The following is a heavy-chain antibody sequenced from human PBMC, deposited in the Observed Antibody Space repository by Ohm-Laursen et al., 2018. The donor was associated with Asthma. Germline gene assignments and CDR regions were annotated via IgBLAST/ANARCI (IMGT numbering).Heavy chain of an antibody. D-gene: IGHD2-2*01. V-gene: IGHV3-7*01. CDR1: GFTFSSYW. CDR2: IKQDGSEK. CDR3: ARDKGCSSTSCYADWFDP. J-gene: IGHJ5*02. Sequence: SLRLSCAASGFTFSSYWMSWVRQAPGKGLEWVANIKQDGSEKYYVDSVKGRFTISRDNAKNSLYLQMNSLRAEDTAVYYCARDKGCSSTSCYADWFDPWGQGTQVTVSS.